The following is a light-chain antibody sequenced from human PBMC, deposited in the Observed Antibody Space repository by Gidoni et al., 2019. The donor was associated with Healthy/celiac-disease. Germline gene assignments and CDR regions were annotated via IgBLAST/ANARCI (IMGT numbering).Light chain of an antibody. V-gene: IGKV4-1*01. J-gene: IGKJ1*01. CDR2: WAS. CDR1: QSVLYSSINKDY. Sequence: DIVMTQSPDSLAVSLGERATINCKSSQSVLYSSINKDYLAWYQKKPGQPPKLLIYWASTREAGVPDGNSGSGCGTDFTLTISSLQAGDVAVYYCQQYNSSPWTFGQGTKVEIK. CDR3: QQYNSSPWT.